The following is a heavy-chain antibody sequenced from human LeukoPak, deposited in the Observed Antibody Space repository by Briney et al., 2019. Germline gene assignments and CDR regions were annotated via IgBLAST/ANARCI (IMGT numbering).Heavy chain of an antibody. D-gene: IGHD2-2*03. J-gene: IGHJ5*02. V-gene: IGHV3-30*03. CDR2: ISYDGSNK. CDR1: GFTFSSYG. CDR3: ARGLGIVVVPAALPRKNNWFDP. Sequence: GGSLRLSCAASGFTFSSYGMHWVRQAPGKGLEWVAVISYDGSNKYYADSVKGRFTISRDNSKNTLYLQMNSLRAEDTAVYYCARGLGIVVVPAALPRKNNWFDPWGQGTLVTVSS.